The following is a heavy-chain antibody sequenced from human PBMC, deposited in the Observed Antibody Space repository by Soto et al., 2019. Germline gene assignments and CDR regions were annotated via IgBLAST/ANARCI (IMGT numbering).Heavy chain of an antibody. V-gene: IGHV3-48*03. J-gene: IGHJ4*02. CDR3: ASLSFGF. CDR2: ISTSGNTI. Sequence: EVQLVESGGGLVQPGGSLRLSCAASGFTFSSYEMNWVRQAPGEGLEWVSYISTSGNTIYYADSVKGRFTISRDNAKDALYLQMDSLRADDTDVYYCASLSFGFWGQGTLVTVSS. D-gene: IGHD3-10*01. CDR1: GFTFSSYE.